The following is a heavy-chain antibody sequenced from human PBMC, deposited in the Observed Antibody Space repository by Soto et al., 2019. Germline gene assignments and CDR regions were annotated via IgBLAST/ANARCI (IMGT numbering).Heavy chain of an antibody. CDR3: ASPKDGYCSGGSCYYYYGMDV. CDR2: IDPSDSYT. Sequence: RGESLKISCKGSGYSFTSYWISWVREMPGKGLGWRGRIDPSDSYTNYSPSFQGHVTISADKSITTAYLQWSRLKASDTAMYYGASPKDGYCSGGSCYYYYGMDVWGQGTTVTVSS. D-gene: IGHD2-15*01. J-gene: IGHJ6*02. CDR1: GYSFTSYW. V-gene: IGHV5-10-1*01.